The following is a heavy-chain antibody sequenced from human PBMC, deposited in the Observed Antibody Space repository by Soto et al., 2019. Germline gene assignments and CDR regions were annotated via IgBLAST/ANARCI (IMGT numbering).Heavy chain of an antibody. CDR2: IIPVFGTA. Sequence: SVKVSCKASGGTFSSYAISWVRQAPGQGLEWMGGIIPVFGTANYAQKFQGRVTITADESTSTAYMELSSLRSEDTAVYYCARSSYYYDSSGYYYPDYWGQGTLVTVSS. CDR3: ARSSYYYDSSGYYYPDY. CDR1: GGTFSSYA. J-gene: IGHJ4*02. D-gene: IGHD3-22*01. V-gene: IGHV1-69*13.